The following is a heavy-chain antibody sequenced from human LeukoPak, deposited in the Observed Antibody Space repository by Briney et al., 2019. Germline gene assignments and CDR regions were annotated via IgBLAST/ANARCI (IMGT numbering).Heavy chain of an antibody. CDR1: GGSISSSSYY. V-gene: IGHV4-39*01. CDR3: ARQGYYASGTYYNVFY. Sequence: ASETLSLTCTVSGGSISSSSYYWGWIRQPPGNGLEWIGNIYYSGSTYYNPSLESRVTISLDTSKNQFSLKLSSVTAADTAVYYCARQGYYASGTYYNVFYSGQGTLVTVSS. D-gene: IGHD3-10*01. CDR2: IYYSGST. J-gene: IGHJ4*02.